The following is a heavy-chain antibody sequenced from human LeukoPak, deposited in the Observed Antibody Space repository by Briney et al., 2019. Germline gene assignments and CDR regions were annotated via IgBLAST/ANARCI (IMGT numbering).Heavy chain of an antibody. CDR1: GGSFSGYY. CDR2: INHSGRT. D-gene: IGHD3-22*01. Sequence: SETLSLTCAVYGGSFSGYYWSWIRQLPGKGLEWCGEINHSGRTNNNPTLRSPVSTSLDTTTNKFSLKLRSVTAADTHLYYCAARRTYYYDSSGYKSGLDYWGQGTLVTVSS. CDR3: AARRTYYYDSSGYKSGLDY. J-gene: IGHJ4*02. V-gene: IGHV4-34*01.